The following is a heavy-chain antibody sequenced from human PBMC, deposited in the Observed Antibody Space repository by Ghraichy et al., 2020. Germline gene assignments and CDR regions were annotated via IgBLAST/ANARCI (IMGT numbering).Heavy chain of an antibody. V-gene: IGHV4-4*02. CDR3: TRDPGWTTAGFDL. CDR2: IYHSGTT. D-gene: IGHD4-17*01. CDR1: GDSINSNNW. Sequence: SETLSLTCAVSGDSINSNNWWNWVRQPPGKGLEWIGEIYHSGTTKYNPSLKSRVTISVDNSKSQFSLNLTSVTAADAAVYYCTRDPGWTTAGFDLWGRDTLVTVSS. J-gene: IGHJ2*01.